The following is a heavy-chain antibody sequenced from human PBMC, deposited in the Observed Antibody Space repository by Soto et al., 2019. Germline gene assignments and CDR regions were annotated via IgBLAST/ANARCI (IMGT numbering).Heavy chain of an antibody. CDR1: GGSFSGYY. CDR2: INHSGST. V-gene: IGHV4-34*01. D-gene: IGHD3-22*01. Sequence: TSETLSLTCAVYGGSFSGYYWSWIRQPPGKGLEWIGEINHSGSTNYNPSLKSRVTISVDTSKNQFSLKLSSVTAADTAVYYCASGYYYDSSGYLNGGSFDYWGQGTLVTVSS. CDR3: ASGYYYDSSGYLNGGSFDY. J-gene: IGHJ4*02.